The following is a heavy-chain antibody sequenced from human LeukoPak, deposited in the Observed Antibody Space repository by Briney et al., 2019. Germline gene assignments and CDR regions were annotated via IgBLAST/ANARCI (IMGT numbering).Heavy chain of an antibody. J-gene: IGHJ5*02. CDR3: AKPSRSGYHVGSEAP. CDR2: ISGSGGST. Sequence: PGGSLRLSCAASGFTFSSYAMSWVRQAPGKGLEWVSAISGSGGSTYYADSVKGRFTISRDNSKNTLYLQMNSLRAEDTAVYYCAKPSRSGYHVGSEAPWGQGTLVTVSS. V-gene: IGHV3-23*01. CDR1: GFTFSSYA. D-gene: IGHD5-12*01.